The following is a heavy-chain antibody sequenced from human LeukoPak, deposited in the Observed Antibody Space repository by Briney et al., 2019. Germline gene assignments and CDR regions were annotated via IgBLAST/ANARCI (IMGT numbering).Heavy chain of an antibody. J-gene: IGHJ4*02. CDR1: GYTFTSYG. V-gene: IGHV1-18*01. CDR3: ARDIAAAGFYDY. Sequence: ASVRVSCKASGYTFTSYGISWVRQAPGQGLEWMGWISAYNGNTNYAQKLQGRVTMTTDTSTSTAYMELRSLRSDDTAVYYCARDIAAAGFYDYWGQGTLVTVSS. D-gene: IGHD6-13*01. CDR2: ISAYNGNT.